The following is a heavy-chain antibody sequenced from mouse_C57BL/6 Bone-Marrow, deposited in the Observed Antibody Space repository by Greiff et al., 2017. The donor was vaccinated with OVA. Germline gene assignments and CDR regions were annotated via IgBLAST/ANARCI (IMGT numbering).Heavy chain of an antibody. D-gene: IGHD1-1*01. CDR2: ISSGGDYI. CDR3: TREHYGSSLFAY. V-gene: IGHV5-9-1*02. CDR1: GFTFSSYA. Sequence: EVQLVESGEGLVKPGGSLKLSCAASGFTFSSYAMSWVRQTPEKRLEWVAYISSGGDYIYYADTVKGGFNISRDNARNTLYLQMSSLKSEDTAMYNCTREHYGSSLFAYWGQGTLVTVSA. J-gene: IGHJ3*01.